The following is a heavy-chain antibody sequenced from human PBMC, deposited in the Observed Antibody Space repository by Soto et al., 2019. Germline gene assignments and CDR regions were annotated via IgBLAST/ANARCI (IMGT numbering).Heavy chain of an antibody. CDR2: INHTGRT. J-gene: IGHJ4*02. CDR1: GGSFSGHY. Sequence: PSETLSLTCAVYGGSFSGHYWSWIRQPPGKGLEWIGEINHTGRTNSNPSLKSRVTISVDTSKNQFSLKLNSVTAADTAVYYCARGISMIVEVQRDAPDKYYPDSWGQGTQVTVSS. D-gene: IGHD3-22*01. CDR3: ARGISMIVEVQRDAPDKYYPDS. V-gene: IGHV4-34*01.